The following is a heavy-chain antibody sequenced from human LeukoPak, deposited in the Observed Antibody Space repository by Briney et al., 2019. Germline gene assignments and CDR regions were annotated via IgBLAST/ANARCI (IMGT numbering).Heavy chain of an antibody. CDR1: GGSISSGDYY. CDR2: IYYSGST. D-gene: IGHD2-2*01. CDR3: ARGVGGYCSSTSCYRAFDI. V-gene: IGHV4-30-4*08. Sequence: TSETLSLTCTVSGGSISSGDYYWSWIRQPPGKGLEWIGYIYYSGSTYYNPSLKSRVTISVDTSKNQFSLKLSSVTAADTAVYYCARGVGGYCSSTSCYRAFDIWGQGTMVTVSS. J-gene: IGHJ3*02.